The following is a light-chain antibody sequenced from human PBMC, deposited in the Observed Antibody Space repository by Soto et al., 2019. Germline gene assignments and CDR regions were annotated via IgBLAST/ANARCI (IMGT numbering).Light chain of an antibody. J-gene: IGKJ5*01. CDR1: QDISNY. Sequence: DIQMTQSPSSLSASVGDRVTITCRASQDISNYLNWYQQRPGKAPKLLIYDASNLERGVPSRFSGTRSGTHFTFAITSLQPEDVATYYGQQSDSLPITVGQGTRLEI. CDR2: DAS. CDR3: QQSDSLPIT. V-gene: IGKV1-33*01.